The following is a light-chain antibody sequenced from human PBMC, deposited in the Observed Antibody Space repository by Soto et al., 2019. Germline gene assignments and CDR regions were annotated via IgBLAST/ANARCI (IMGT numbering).Light chain of an antibody. CDR2: EVN. CDR3: SSFARTHPYV. CDR1: SSDVAFYNH. Sequence: QSALTQPASVSGSPGQSITISCTGTSSDVAFYNHVSWYQQHPGKAPKLLIYEVNNRPSGVSHRFSGSKSGNTASLTISGLQAEGEADYYCSSFARTHPYVFGAGTKLTVL. V-gene: IGLV2-14*01. J-gene: IGLJ1*01.